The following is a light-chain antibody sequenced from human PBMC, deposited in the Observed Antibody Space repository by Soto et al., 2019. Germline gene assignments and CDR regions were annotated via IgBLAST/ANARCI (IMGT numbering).Light chain of an antibody. CDR1: SSNIGAPYD. CDR2: GNN. V-gene: IGLV1-40*01. Sequence: QSVLTQPPSVSGAPGQRVTISCTGTSSNIGAPYDVHWYQQLPGTAPNLLSYGNNNRPSGVPDRFSGAKSGHSASLAITGLQAEVEATYYGASWEDSLSGVVFGGGTKLTVL. CDR3: ASWEDSLSGVV. J-gene: IGLJ2*01.